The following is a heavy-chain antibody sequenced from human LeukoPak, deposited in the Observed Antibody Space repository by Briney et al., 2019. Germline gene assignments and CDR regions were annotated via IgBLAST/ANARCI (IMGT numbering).Heavy chain of an antibody. CDR1: GGSFSGYY. V-gene: IGHV4-34*01. CDR2: INHCGST. Sequence: SETLSLTCPVYGGSFSGYYCSWIRQPPAKGLEWMGVINHCGSTNYNPSLNRRGTVSVDTSKNQFSLKLSSVTAADRAVYYCARGGWLWFGEPAVNLDAFDIWGEGTMVTVSS. D-gene: IGHD3-10*01. J-gene: IGHJ3*02. CDR3: ARGGWLWFGEPAVNLDAFDI.